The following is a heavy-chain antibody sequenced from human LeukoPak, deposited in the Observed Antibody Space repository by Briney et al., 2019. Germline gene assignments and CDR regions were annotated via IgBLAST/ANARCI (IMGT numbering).Heavy chain of an antibody. Sequence: GASVKVSCKASGYTFTGYYMHWVRQAPGQGLEWMGWINPNSGGTNYAQKFQGRVTMTRDTSISTAYMELSRLRSDDTAVYYCARGGDIVLMVYGSPYMDVWGKGTTVTVSS. CDR3: ARGGDIVLMVYGSPYMDV. J-gene: IGHJ6*03. V-gene: IGHV1-2*02. CDR1: GYTFTGYY. D-gene: IGHD2-8*01. CDR2: INPNSGGT.